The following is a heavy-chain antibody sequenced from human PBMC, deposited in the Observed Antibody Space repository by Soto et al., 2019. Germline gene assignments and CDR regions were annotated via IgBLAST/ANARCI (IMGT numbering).Heavy chain of an antibody. D-gene: IGHD2-15*01. Sequence: EVQLVESAGGLVKPGGSLRLSCVASGFSFNEAWMNWVRQAPGEGLEWVGRIKTSAGGGATDYAAPVQGRFTISRDDSKNALYLHMNSLRTEDTAICYCTTGSVEGIWCQGTTVTVSS. CDR1: GFSFNEAW. CDR3: TTGSVEGI. J-gene: IGHJ6*02. V-gene: IGHV3-15*07. CDR2: IKTSAGGGAT.